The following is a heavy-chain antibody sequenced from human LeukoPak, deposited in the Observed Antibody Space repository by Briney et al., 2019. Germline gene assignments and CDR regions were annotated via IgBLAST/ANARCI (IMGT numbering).Heavy chain of an antibody. Sequence: GGSLRLSCAASGFTFSSYAMHWVRQAPGKGLEWVAVISYDGSNKYYADSVKGRFTISRDNSKNTLYLQMNSLRAEGTAVYYCARVDGIAAAGTGPIDYWGQGTLVTVSS. CDR1: GFTFSSYA. V-gene: IGHV3-30-3*01. D-gene: IGHD6-13*01. CDR3: ARVDGIAAAGTGPIDY. CDR2: ISYDGSNK. J-gene: IGHJ4*02.